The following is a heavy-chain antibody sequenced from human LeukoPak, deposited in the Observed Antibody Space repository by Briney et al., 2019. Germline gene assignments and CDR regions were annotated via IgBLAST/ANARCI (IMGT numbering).Heavy chain of an antibody. J-gene: IGHJ4*02. CDR2: ISGSGDTT. V-gene: IGHV3-23*01. CDR3: AKESIVATIRLGYFDY. D-gene: IGHD5-12*01. Sequence: GGSLRLSCAASGFTFSSYAMSWVRQAPGKGLEWVSTISGSGDTTYYADSVKGRFTISRDNSKNTLYLQMNSLRAEDTAVYYCAKESIVATIRLGYFDYWGQGTLVTVSS. CDR1: GFTFSSYA.